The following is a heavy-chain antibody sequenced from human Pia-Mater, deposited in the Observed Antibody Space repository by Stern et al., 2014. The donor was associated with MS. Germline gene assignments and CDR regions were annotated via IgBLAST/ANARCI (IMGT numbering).Heavy chain of an antibody. Sequence: QVQLVQSGAEVKKPGSSVKVSCKASGGTFSSYAISWVRQATGQGLEWMGGIIPIFGTANYAQKFQCRVTITADKSPSTAYMELSSLRSEDTAVYYCARDYGMTTTTGAFDIWGQGTMVTVSS. J-gene: IGHJ3*02. CDR1: GGTFSSYA. CDR2: IIPIFGTA. CDR3: ARDYGMTTTTGAFDI. D-gene: IGHD5-24*01. V-gene: IGHV1-69*06.